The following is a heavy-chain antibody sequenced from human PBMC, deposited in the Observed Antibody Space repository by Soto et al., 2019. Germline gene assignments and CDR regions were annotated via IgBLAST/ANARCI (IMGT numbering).Heavy chain of an antibody. J-gene: IGHJ5*02. V-gene: IGHV4-39*01. CDR3: ARPRDTIFGVVITRMDWFDP. CDR2: IYSNEDT. D-gene: IGHD3-3*01. CDR1: GGSVSSNDYS. Sequence: SETLSLTCTVSGGSVSSNDYSWGWIRQSPGKGLDWIGTIYSNEDTHYNPSLLSRVTISVDTSMSEFSLRLRSVTAADTAVYYCARPRDTIFGVVITRMDWFDPWGQGTLVTVSS.